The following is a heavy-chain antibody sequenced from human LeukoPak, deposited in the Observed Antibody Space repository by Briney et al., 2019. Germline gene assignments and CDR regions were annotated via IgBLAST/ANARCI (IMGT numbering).Heavy chain of an antibody. D-gene: IGHD6-6*01. V-gene: IGHV3-30*02. CDR1: GFTFSSYG. J-gene: IGHJ4*02. CDR2: IRYDGSNK. Sequence: GGSLRLSCAAPGFTFSSYGMHWVRQAPGKGLEWVAFIRYDGSNKYYADSVKGRFTISRDNSKNTLYLQMNSLRAEDTAVYYCAKVSSSSPYFDYWGQGTLVTVSS. CDR3: AKVSSSSPYFDY.